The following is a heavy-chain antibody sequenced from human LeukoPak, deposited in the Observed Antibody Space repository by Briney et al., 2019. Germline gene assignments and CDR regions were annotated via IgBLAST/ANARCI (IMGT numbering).Heavy chain of an antibody. J-gene: IGHJ6*01. CDR3: ARGRGLGV. CDR2: INHNGNGN. CDR1: GFTFSSYW. Sequence: GGSLRLSCAASGFTFSSYWMNWARRAPGKGLEEVASINHNGNGNYYVDSVKGRFTISRGNAKNSLSLQMSNLRAEDTAGYFCARGRGLGVWGQGATVTVSS. V-gene: IGHV3-7*03.